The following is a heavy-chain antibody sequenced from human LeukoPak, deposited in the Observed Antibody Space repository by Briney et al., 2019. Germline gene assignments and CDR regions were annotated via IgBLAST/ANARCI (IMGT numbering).Heavy chain of an antibody. V-gene: IGHV5-51*01. D-gene: IGHD3-22*01. Sequence: GESLKISCEGSGYNFIKYWIGWVRQMPGKGLEWMGIVYPGDSDTRYSPSFQGQVTISVDKSISTAYLQWSSLKASDTAMYYCARPQTYYYDSSGYRENYYFDYWGQGTLVTVSS. J-gene: IGHJ4*02. CDR3: ARPQTYYYDSSGYRENYYFDY. CDR2: VYPGDSDT. CDR1: GYNFIKYW.